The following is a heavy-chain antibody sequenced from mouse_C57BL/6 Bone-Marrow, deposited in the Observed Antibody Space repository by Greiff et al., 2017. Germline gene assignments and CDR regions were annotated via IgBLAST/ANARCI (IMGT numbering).Heavy chain of an antibody. J-gene: IGHJ1*03. Sequence: EVQRVESGGGLVQPGASLKLSCESTEYEFPSHAMSWVRKTQEKRLELVAAFNSDDGSTYYPDTMERRFIISGDNTKKTLYVQMSRLRSDDSALYYCARRQSGSYYWYFDVWGTGTTVTVSS. CDR1: EYEFPSHA. V-gene: IGHV5-2*01. CDR2: FNSDDGST. D-gene: IGHD1-3*01. CDR3: ARRQSGSYYWYFDV.